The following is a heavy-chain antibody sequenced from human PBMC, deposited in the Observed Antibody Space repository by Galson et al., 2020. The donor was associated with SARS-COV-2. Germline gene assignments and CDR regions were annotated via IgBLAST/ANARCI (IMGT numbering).Heavy chain of an antibody. Sequence: SETLSLTCAVSGYSISSGYYWGWIRQPPGKGLAWIGTIYHSGSTYYNPSLKSRVTISVDTSKNQFSLKLSSVTATDTAVYYCARHPSYYGSGTYSDSWGQGALVTVSS. CDR2: IYHSGST. V-gene: IGHV4-38-2*01. CDR3: ARHPSYYGSGTYSDS. CDR1: GYSISSGYY. J-gene: IGHJ5*01. D-gene: IGHD3-10*01.